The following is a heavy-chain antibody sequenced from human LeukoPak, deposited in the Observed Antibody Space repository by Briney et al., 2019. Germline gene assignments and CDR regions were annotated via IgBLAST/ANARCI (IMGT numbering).Heavy chain of an antibody. J-gene: IGHJ3*02. V-gene: IGHV3-23*01. CDR3: AKDRSSGWYVRESDAFDI. CDR1: GFTFDTFG. CDR2: ISSTGGYT. Sequence: GGSLRLSCAASGFTFDTFGMSWVRQAPGKGLEWVSGISSTGGYTTYADSVKGRFTISRDNSKNTLYLQMNSLRAEDTAVYYCAKDRSSGWYVRESDAFDIWGQGTMVTVSS. D-gene: IGHD6-19*01.